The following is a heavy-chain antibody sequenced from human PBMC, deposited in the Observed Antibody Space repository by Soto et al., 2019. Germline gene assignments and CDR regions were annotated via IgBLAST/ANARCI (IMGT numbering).Heavy chain of an antibody. CDR3: ARVSRDPDYFDP. J-gene: IGHJ5*02. CDR1: GGAIGSGYW. V-gene: IGHV4-4*02. D-gene: IGHD4-17*01. CDR2: IYHSGGT. Sequence: PSETLSLTCGVSGGAIGSGYWWNWVRQPPGKGLQWIGEIYHSGGTNYNPSLKSRVSISVDKSKSLFSLILRPVTATDTAVYYCARVSRDPDYFDPCGQGTQVTVS.